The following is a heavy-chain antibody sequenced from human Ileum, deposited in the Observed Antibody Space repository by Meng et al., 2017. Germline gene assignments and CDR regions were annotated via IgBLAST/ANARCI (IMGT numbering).Heavy chain of an antibody. Sequence: SETLSLTCAVSGYSISSGYYWGWIRQPPGKGLEWIGSTLHSGNTYYNPSLKSRVTISIDTSKNQLSLKLSSVTAADTAVYYCARDYGGGPQPQRVPFDYWGQGTLVTVSS. CDR1: GYSISSGYY. CDR3: ARDYGGGPQPQRVPFDY. V-gene: IGHV4-38-2*02. CDR2: TLHSGNT. J-gene: IGHJ4*02. D-gene: IGHD3-16*01.